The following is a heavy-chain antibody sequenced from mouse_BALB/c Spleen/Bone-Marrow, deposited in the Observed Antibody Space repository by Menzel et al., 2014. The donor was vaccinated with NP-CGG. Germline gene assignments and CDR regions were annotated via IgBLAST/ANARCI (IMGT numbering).Heavy chain of an antibody. CDR2: INPSNGGT. CDR1: GYTFTSYY. Sequence: QVQLQQSGAELVKPGASVKLSCKPSGYTFTSYYMYWVKQRPGQGLEWIGEINPSNGGTNFNEKFKSKATLTVDKSSSTAYMQLSSLTSEDSAVYYCTRREYYRYDRAMDYWGQGTSVTVSS. CDR3: TRREYYRYDRAMDY. D-gene: IGHD2-14*01. J-gene: IGHJ4*01. V-gene: IGHV1S81*02.